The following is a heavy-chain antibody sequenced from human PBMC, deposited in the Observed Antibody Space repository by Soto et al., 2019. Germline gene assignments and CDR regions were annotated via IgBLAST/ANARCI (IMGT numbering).Heavy chain of an antibody. Sequence: ASVKASCKSSGYTITSYAMHWVRQAPGQRLEWMGWINAGNGNTKYSQKFQGRVTVTRDTSASTAYMELSSLRSEDTAVYYCARGIHSYGYLWGQGTLVTVS. D-gene: IGHD5-18*01. V-gene: IGHV1-3*01. CDR1: GYTITSYA. CDR3: ARGIHSYGYL. CDR2: INAGNGNT. J-gene: IGHJ5*02.